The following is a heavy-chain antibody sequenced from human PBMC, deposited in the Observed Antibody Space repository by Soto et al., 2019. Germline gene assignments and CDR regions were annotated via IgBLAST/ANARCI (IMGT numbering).Heavy chain of an antibody. Sequence: PSETLSLTCSVSGASISSYYGSWIRQPPGKGLEWLGYIYHSGTTSYNPSLQSRVTISLDTSKNQFSLKLTSATAADTAVYYCARHLNYNYFDYWGQGTLVTVSS. CDR2: IYHSGTT. J-gene: IGHJ4*02. CDR1: GASISSYY. CDR3: ARHLNYNYFDY. V-gene: IGHV4-59*01. D-gene: IGHD3-10*01.